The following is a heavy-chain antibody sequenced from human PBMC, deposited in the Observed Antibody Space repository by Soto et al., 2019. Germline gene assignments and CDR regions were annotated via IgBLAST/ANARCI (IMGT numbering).Heavy chain of an antibody. Sequence: SETLSLTCTVSGGSISSYYWSWIRQPPGKGLEWIGYIYYSGSTNYNPSLKSRVTISVDTSKNQFSLKLSSVTAADTAVYYCAVARPYKWFDPWGQGTLVTSPQ. CDR2: IYYSGST. D-gene: IGHD1-1*01. J-gene: IGHJ5*02. CDR1: GGSISSYY. V-gene: IGHV4-59*01. CDR3: AVARPYKWFDP.